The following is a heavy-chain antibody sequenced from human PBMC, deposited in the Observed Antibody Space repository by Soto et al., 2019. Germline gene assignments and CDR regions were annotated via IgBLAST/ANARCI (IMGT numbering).Heavy chain of an antibody. CDR2: IIPIFGTT. CDR1: GGTFSSYA. Sequence: QVQLVQSGTEVKKPGSSLKVSCKASGGTFSSYAISWVRQAPGQGLEWMGGIIPIFGTTNYAEKFRGRVSITADESTSTAYVELSSLRSEDTAVYYCAGSFKYGSGTFDAFDIWGQGTMVIVSS. CDR3: AGSFKYGSGTFDAFDI. D-gene: IGHD3-10*01. J-gene: IGHJ3*02. V-gene: IGHV1-69*01.